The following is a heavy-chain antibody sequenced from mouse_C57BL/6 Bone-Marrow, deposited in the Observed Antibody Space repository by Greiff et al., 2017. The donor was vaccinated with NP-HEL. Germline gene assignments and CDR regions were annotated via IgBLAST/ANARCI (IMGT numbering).Heavy chain of an antibody. CDR1: GYTFTNYW. Sequence: VKLMESGAELVRPGTSVKMSCKASGYTFTNYWIGWAKQRPGHGLEWIGDIYPGGGYTNYNEKFKGKATLTADKSSSTAYMQFSSLTSEDSAIYYCARSLYYGSSWFAYWGQGTLVTVSA. CDR2: IYPGGGYT. CDR3: ARSLYYGSSWFAY. D-gene: IGHD1-1*01. V-gene: IGHV1-63*01. J-gene: IGHJ3*01.